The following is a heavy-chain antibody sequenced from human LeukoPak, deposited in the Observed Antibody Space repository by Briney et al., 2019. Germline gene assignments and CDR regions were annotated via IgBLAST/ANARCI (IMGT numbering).Heavy chain of an antibody. CDR2: IGGSGVDT. D-gene: IGHD3-16*01. J-gene: IGHJ2*01. CDR1: GFPFSNYA. CDR3: AKVINYWYHDL. Sequence: GGSLRLSCAASGFPFSNYAMTWVRQAPGKGLEWVSAIGGSGVDTYYADAVKGRLTISRDNSKNTLYLQMDSLRAEDTAIYYCAKVINYWYHDLWGRGTLVTVSS. V-gene: IGHV3-23*01.